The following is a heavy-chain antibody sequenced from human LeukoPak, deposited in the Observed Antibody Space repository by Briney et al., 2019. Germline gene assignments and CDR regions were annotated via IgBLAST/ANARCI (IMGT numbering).Heavy chain of an antibody. CDR3: ARKWWENWFDS. CDR1: GFTFSSYA. V-gene: IGHV3-23*01. CDR2: ISGNTGAT. Sequence: GGSLRLSCAASGFTFSSYAMTWVRQAPGQGLDWVSAISGNTGATYYADSVKGRFTISRDNSKNTLYLQMNSLRAEDTAVYYCARKWWENWFDSWGQGALVTVSS. D-gene: IGHD2-15*01. J-gene: IGHJ5*01.